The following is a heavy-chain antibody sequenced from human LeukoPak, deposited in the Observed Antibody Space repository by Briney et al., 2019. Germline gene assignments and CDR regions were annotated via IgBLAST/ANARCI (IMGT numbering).Heavy chain of an antibody. V-gene: IGHV3-23*01. D-gene: IGHD6-13*01. CDR2: ISGSGGST. CDR1: GFTFSSYA. Sequence: GGSLRLSCAASGFTFSSYAMSWVRQAPGKGLEWVSAISGSGGSTYYADSVRGRFTISRDNSKNTLYLQMNSLRAEDTAVYYCAKSGLAAAGSDYFDYWGQGTLVTVSS. CDR3: AKSGLAAAGSDYFDY. J-gene: IGHJ4*02.